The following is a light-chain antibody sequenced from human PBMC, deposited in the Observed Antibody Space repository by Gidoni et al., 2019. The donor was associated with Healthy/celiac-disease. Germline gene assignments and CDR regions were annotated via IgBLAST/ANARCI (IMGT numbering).Light chain of an antibody. J-gene: IGLJ2*01. Sequence: QSALTQPVPASRSPGKSITISCTGTSSDVGGYNYVSWYQQHPGKAPKLMIYDVSNRPSGVSNRFSGSKSGNTASLTISGLQAEDEADYYCSSYTSSSTYVVFGGGTKLTVL. CDR1: SSDVGGYNY. V-gene: IGLV2-14*01. CDR3: SSYTSSSTYVV. CDR2: DVS.